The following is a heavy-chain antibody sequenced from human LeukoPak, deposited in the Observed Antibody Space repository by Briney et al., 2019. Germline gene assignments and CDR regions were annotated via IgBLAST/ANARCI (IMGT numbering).Heavy chain of an antibody. CDR1: GFTFSSLE. Sequence: GGSLRLSCAACGFTFSSLEMNWVRQAPGKGLEWISYISSSGTTIYYANSVKGRFTISRDNAKNSLYLQMNSLRAEDTAVYYCARDHRDGYNAGDTFDIWGQGTMVTVSS. CDR3: ARDHRDGYNAGDTFDI. J-gene: IGHJ3*02. CDR2: ISSSGTTI. D-gene: IGHD5-24*01. V-gene: IGHV3-48*03.